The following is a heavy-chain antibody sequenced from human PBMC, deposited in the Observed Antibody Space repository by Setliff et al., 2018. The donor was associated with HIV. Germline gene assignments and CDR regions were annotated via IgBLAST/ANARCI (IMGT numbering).Heavy chain of an antibody. CDR1: GGSIMSDGYY. D-gene: IGHD3-10*01. Sequence: SETLSLTCTVSGGSIMSDGYYWNWIRQRPGKGLEWIGYIYNRGYTYYNPSLKSRVTTSIDTSQNQFSLRLSSVTVADTAVYYCAGMFFYGSGSKSDFDYWGQGTRVTVS. CDR2: IYNRGYT. V-gene: IGHV4-31*03. J-gene: IGHJ4*02. CDR3: AGMFFYGSGSKSDFDY.